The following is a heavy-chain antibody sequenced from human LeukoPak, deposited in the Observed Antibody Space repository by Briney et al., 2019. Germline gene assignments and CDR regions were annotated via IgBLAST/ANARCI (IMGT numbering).Heavy chain of an antibody. CDR3: TTDLGSGSYLSLGAFDI. CDR1: GFTFSNAW. J-gene: IGHJ3*02. Sequence: GGSLRLSCAASGFTFSNAWMSWVRQAPGKGLEWVGRIKSKTDGGTTDYAAPVKGRFTISRDDSKNTLYLQMNSPKTEDTAVYYCTTDLGSGSYLSLGAFDIWGQGTMVTVSS. D-gene: IGHD1-26*01. CDR2: IKSKTDGGTT. V-gene: IGHV3-15*01.